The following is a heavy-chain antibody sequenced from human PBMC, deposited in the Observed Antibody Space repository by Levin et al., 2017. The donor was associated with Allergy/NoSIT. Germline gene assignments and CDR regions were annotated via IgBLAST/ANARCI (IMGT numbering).Heavy chain of an antibody. CDR1: GGSISSGDYY. V-gene: IGHV4-30-4*01. CDR2: IYYSGST. Sequence: SQTLSLTCTVSGGSISSGDYYWSWIRQPPGKGLEWIGYIYYSGSTYYNPSLKSRVTISVDTSKNQFSLKLSSVTAADTAVYYCARVGYSYGYVHFQHWGQGTLVTVSS. CDR3: ARVGYSYGYVHFQH. D-gene: IGHD5-18*01. J-gene: IGHJ1*01.